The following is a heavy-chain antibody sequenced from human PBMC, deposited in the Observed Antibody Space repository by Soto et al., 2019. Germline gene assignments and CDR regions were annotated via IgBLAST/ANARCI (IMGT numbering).Heavy chain of an antibody. CDR2: IWPDGSNK. D-gene: IGHD3-9*01. J-gene: IGHJ4*02. CDR3: VRFFDTYYFDL. Sequence: PGGSLRLSCVASGFTFSTYGMHWVRQAPGKGLEWVALIWPDGSNKYYADSVKGRFTISRDNSKKTLYLQMNSLRAEDTAVYYCVRFFDTYYFDLWGEGNMVTVSS. V-gene: IGHV3-33*01. CDR1: GFTFSTYG.